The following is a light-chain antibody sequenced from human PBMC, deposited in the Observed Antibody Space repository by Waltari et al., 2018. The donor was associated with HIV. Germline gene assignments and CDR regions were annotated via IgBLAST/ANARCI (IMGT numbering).Light chain of an antibody. Sequence: QAGLPQPPAVSQALGQTATLSCTGGDDDVGNEGAAWLQQYQGLPPKLLSYRNNKRASGISHKFSAARAGNTVFLTIAGLQPEDEADYYCSAWDGRLSAWVFGGGTKLTVL. CDR1: DDDVGNEG. V-gene: IGLV10-54*04. CDR3: SAWDGRLSAWV. CDR2: RNN. J-gene: IGLJ3*02.